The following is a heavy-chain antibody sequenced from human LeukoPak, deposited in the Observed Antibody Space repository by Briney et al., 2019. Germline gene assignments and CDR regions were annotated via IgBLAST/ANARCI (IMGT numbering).Heavy chain of an antibody. CDR2: IRYDGSNK. D-gene: IGHD6-19*01. J-gene: IGHJ4*02. CDR3: AKDRGTGSGWSWSDY. Sequence: PGGSLRLSCAASGFTFSSYGMHWVRQAPGKGLGWVAFIRYDGSNKYYADSVKGRFTISRDNSKNTLYLQMNSLRAEDTAVYYCAKDRGTGSGWSWSDYWGQGALVTVSS. CDR1: GFTFSSYG. V-gene: IGHV3-30*02.